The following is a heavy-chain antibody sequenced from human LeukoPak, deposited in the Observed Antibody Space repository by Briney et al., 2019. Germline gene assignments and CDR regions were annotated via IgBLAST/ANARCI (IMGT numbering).Heavy chain of an antibody. J-gene: IGHJ3*02. Sequence: PGGSLRLSCAASGFSVSSNFMSWVRQAPGKGLEWVSLIYSGGSTYYADSVKGRVTISRDKSKNTLYLQMNSLRAEDTAVYYCARERGGWERQLLDAFDIWGQGTMVTVSS. CDR1: GFSVSSNF. CDR2: IYSGGST. V-gene: IGHV3-53*01. D-gene: IGHD1-26*01. CDR3: ARERGGWERQLLDAFDI.